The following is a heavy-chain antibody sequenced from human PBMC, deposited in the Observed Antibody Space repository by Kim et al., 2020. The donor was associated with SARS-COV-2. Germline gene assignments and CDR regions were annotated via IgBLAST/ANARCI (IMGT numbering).Heavy chain of an antibody. D-gene: IGHD3-22*01. J-gene: IGHJ4*02. V-gene: IGHV2-70*11. CDR3: ARMITYYYDSSGGDFDY. CDR1: GFSLSTSGMC. Sequence: SGPTLVKPTQTLTLTCTFSGFSLSTSGMCVSWIRQPPGKALEWLARIDWDDDKYYSTSLKTRLTISKDTSKNQVVLTMTNMDPVDTATYYCARMITYYYDSSGGDFDYWGQGTLVTVSS. CDR2: IDWDDDK.